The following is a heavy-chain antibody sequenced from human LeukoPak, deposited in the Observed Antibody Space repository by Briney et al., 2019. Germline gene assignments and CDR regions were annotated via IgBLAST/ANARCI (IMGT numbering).Heavy chain of an antibody. Sequence: GGSLRLSCAASGFTFSSYSVNWVRQAPGKGLEWVSYISSSSSTIYYADSVKGRFTISRDNAKNSLYLQMNSLRAEDTAVYYCARVKDWYYYDSRFDYWGQGTLVTVSS. V-gene: IGHV3-48*01. D-gene: IGHD3-22*01. J-gene: IGHJ4*02. CDR3: ARVKDWYYYDSRFDY. CDR1: GFTFSSYS. CDR2: ISSSSSTI.